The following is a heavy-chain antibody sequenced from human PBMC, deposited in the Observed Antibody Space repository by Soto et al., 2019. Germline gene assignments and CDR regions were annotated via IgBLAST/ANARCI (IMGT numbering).Heavy chain of an antibody. J-gene: IGHJ6*02. CDR1: GGSISSGGYY. D-gene: IGHD3-3*01. CDR3: ARTQHDFWSGYYIGWAQYGMDV. Sequence: SETLSLTCTVPGGSISSGGYYWSWIRQHPGKGLEWIGYIYYSGSTYYNPSLKSRVTISVDTSKNQFSLKLSSVTAADTAVYYCARTQHDFWSGYYIGWAQYGMDVWGQGTTVTVSS. CDR2: IYYSGST. V-gene: IGHV4-31*03.